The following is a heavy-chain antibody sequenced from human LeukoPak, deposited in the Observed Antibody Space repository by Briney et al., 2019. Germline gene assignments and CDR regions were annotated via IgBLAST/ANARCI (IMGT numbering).Heavy chain of an antibody. V-gene: IGHV3-74*01. D-gene: IGHD2-2*02. Sequence: GGSLRLSCAASGFTFSSYWMHWVRQAPGKGLVWVSRISSDGSSTNYADSVKGRFTISRDNAKNTLYLQMNSLRAEDTAAYYCGRGPHIVVVPAALPLPDNWGQGTLVTVSS. CDR2: ISSDGSST. CDR3: GRGPHIVVVPAALPLPDN. CDR1: GFTFSSYW. J-gene: IGHJ4*02.